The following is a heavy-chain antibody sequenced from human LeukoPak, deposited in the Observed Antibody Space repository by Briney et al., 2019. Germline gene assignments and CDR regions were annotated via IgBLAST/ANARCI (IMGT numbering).Heavy chain of an antibody. D-gene: IGHD3-16*01. Sequence: SETLSLTCTVSGAPISTYYWSWIRQPAGKGLEWVGRIFASGNTNYNPSLESRIAMSVDTSKNQFSLNLSSVTAADTAIYYCVQDGPLRSDYWGQGTLVTVSS. CDR2: IFASGNT. CDR3: VQDGPLRSDY. V-gene: IGHV4-4*07. CDR1: GAPISTYY. J-gene: IGHJ4*02.